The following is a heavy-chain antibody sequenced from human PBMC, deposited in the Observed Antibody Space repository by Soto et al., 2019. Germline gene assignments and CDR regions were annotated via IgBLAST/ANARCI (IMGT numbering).Heavy chain of an antibody. J-gene: IGHJ6*02. CDR1: GYSFTSYW. CDR2: IDPSDSYT. CDR3: AKTLTGSGSGSYGYYYYGMDV. V-gene: IGHV5-10-1*01. D-gene: IGHD3-10*01. Sequence: GESLKISCKGSGYSFTSYWISWVRQMPGKGLEWMGRIDPSDSYTNYSPSFQGHVTISADKSISTAYLQWSSLKASDTAMYYCAKTLTGSGSGSYGYYYYGMDVWGQGTTVTVSS.